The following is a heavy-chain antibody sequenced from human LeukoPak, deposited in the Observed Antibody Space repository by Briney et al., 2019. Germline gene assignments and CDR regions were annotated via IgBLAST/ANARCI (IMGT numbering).Heavy chain of an antibody. CDR1: GFTFSDYS. Sequence: GGSLRLSCAASGFTFSDYSMHWVRQAPGKGLNWVAFIRYDGNNKYYADSVKGRFTISRDNSKNTLYLQMNSLRAEDTAVYYCARGYCGGDCYSTYNWFDPWGQGTLVTVSS. J-gene: IGHJ5*02. CDR3: ARGYCGGDCYSTYNWFDP. D-gene: IGHD2-21*02. CDR2: IRYDGNNK. V-gene: IGHV3-30*02.